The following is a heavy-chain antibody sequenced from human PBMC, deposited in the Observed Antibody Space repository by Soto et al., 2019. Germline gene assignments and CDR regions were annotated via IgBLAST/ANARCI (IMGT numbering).Heavy chain of an antibody. CDR1: GYTFISYV. Sequence: QVQLVQSGAEEKKPGASVKVSCKASGYTFISYVMHWVRQAPGQRLEWMGWINAGNGNRKYSQKFQGRVTITRDTSASTAYMEVSSLRSEDTAVYYCARELGSSWDFGYWGQGTLVTVSS. D-gene: IGHD6-13*01. CDR3: ARELGSSWDFGY. V-gene: IGHV1-3*05. J-gene: IGHJ4*02. CDR2: INAGNGNR.